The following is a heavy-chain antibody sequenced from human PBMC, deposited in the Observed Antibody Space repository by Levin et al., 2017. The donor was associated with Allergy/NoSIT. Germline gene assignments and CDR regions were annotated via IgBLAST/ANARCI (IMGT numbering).Heavy chain of an antibody. CDR1: GFTFSSCA. D-gene: IGHD6-19*01. Sequence: PGGSLRLSCAASGFTFSSCAMGWVRQAPGKGLEWVSVISGSGGNTYYADSVKGRFTISRDNSKNTLYLQMNGLRVEDTAVFYCAKPPAKATAEAWYFDRWGRGTLVTVSS. CDR2: ISGSGGNT. CDR3: AKPPAKATAEAWYFDR. J-gene: IGHJ2*01. V-gene: IGHV3-23*01.